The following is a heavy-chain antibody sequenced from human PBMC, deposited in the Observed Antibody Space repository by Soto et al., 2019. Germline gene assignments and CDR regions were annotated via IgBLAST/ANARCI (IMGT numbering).Heavy chain of an antibody. CDR3: AKGGGSTDYYDTSGYYLYYYYAMDV. CDR2: LSGSGVST. D-gene: IGHD3-22*01. CDR1: GFTFSSYA. Sequence: EVQLLESGGGLVQPGGSLRLSCAASGFTFSSYAMTWVRQAPGKGLEWVSALSGSGVSTYYADSVKGRFTISRDNSKNTLYPQMNGLRAEDTAVYYCAKGGGSTDYYDTSGYYLYYYYAMDVWGQGTTVTVSS. J-gene: IGHJ6*02. V-gene: IGHV3-23*01.